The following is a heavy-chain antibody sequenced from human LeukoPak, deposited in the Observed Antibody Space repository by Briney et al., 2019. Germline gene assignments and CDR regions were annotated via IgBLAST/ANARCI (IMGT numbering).Heavy chain of an antibody. CDR1: GFTFSSYA. V-gene: IGHV3-23*01. Sequence: PGGSLRLSCAASGFTFSSYAMSWVRQAPGKGLEWVSGISGSGGSTYYADSVKGRFTISRDNSKNTLYLQMNSLRAEDTAVYYCAKAKCSTSCYSGGDFDYWGQGTLVTVSS. CDR3: AKAKCSTSCYSGGDFDY. J-gene: IGHJ4*02. CDR2: ISGSGGST. D-gene: IGHD2-2*02.